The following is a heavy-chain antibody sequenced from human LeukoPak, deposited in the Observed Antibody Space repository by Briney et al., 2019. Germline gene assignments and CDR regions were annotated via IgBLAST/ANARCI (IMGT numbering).Heavy chain of an antibody. CDR3: ARESSSWYRGAFDI. J-gene: IGHJ3*02. CDR1: GYTSTSYY. CDR2: INPSGGST. V-gene: IGHV1-46*01. D-gene: IGHD6-13*01. Sequence: ASVKVSCTASGYTSTSYYMHWVRQAPGQGLEWMGIINPSGGSTSYAQKFQGRVTMTRDTSTSTVYMELRSLRSDDTAVYYCARESSSWYRGAFDIWGQGTMVTVSS.